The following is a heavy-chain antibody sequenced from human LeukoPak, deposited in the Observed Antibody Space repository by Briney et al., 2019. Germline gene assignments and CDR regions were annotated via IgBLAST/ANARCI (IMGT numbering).Heavy chain of an antibody. CDR3: ARAPPNYYDSSGYYERAFDI. Sequence: SETLSLTCTVSGGSISSYYWSWIRQPAGKGLEWIGRIYTSGSTNYNPSLKSRVTMSVDTSKNQFSLKLSSVTAADTAVYYCARAPPNYYDSSGYYERAFDIWGQGTMVTVSS. D-gene: IGHD3-22*01. J-gene: IGHJ3*02. V-gene: IGHV4-4*07. CDR1: GGSISSYY. CDR2: IYTSGST.